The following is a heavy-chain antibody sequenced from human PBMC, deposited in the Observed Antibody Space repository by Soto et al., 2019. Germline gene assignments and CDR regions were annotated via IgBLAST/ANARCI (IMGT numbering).Heavy chain of an antibody. CDR1: GGTFSSYA. D-gene: IGHD2-21*02. CDR3: ARDRVVVTAIQNDAFDI. CDR2: IIPIFGTA. J-gene: IGHJ3*02. V-gene: IGHV1-69*01. Sequence: QVQLVQSGAEVKKPGSSVKVSCKASGGTFSSYAISWVRQAPGQGLEWMGGIIPIFGTANYAQKFQGRVTITADESTRTAYMELSSLRSEDTAVYYCARDRVVVTAIQNDAFDIRGQGTMVTVSS.